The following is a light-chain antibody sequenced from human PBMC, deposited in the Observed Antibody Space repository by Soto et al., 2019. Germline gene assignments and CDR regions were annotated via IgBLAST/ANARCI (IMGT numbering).Light chain of an antibody. J-gene: IGLJ1*01. CDR1: SPALVSYNR. CDR3: SLYTSENTYG. V-gene: IGLV2-18*01. CDR2: QAS. Sequence: QSELTQPTSVSRSPGQSVTISYTGTSPALVSYNRVSSSQQPPGTAPKLIISQASTRPSGVPGRFSGSKAATTASLTISVLQAADEADYYCSLYTSENTYGFGTGTRGTAL.